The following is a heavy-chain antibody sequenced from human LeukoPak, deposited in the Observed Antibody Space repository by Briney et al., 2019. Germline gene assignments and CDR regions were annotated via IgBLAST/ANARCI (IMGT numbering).Heavy chain of an antibody. CDR1: GFTFSSYA. V-gene: IGHV3-7*01. CDR3: VRKLYYYDSSGAGWFDP. D-gene: IGHD3-22*01. J-gene: IGHJ5*02. CDR2: IKHDGSEK. Sequence: GGSLRLSCAASGFTFSSYAMSWVRQAPGKGLEWVANIKHDGSEKEYVDSVKGRFIISRDNARNSLHLQMNSLRPEDTAVYICVRKLYYYDSSGAGWFDPWGQGTLVNVSS.